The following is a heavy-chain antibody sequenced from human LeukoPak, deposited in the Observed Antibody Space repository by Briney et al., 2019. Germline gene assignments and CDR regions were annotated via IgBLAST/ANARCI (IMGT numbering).Heavy chain of an antibody. V-gene: IGHV4-34*01. D-gene: IGHD5-18*01. CDR1: GGSFSGYY. CDR3: ARGQLTYSYGSTRNYYFDY. J-gene: IGHJ4*02. CDR2: INHSGGT. Sequence: SETLSLTCAVYGGSFSGYYWSWIRQPPGKGLEWIGEINHSGGTNYNPSLKSRVTISVDTSKNQFSLKLSSVTAADTAVHYCARGQLTYSYGSTRNYYFDYWGQGTLVTVSS.